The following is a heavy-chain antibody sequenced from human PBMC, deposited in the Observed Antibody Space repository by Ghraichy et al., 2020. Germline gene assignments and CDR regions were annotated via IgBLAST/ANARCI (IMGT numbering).Heavy chain of an antibody. CDR2: IYTSGST. J-gene: IGHJ4*02. CDR3: AREHAITMVRGVSGYYFDY. V-gene: IGHV4-4*07. CDR1: GGSISSYY. D-gene: IGHD3-10*01. Sequence: SQTLSLTCTVSGGSISSYYWSWIRQPAGKGLEWIGRIYTSGSTNYNPSLKSRVTMSVDTSKNQFSLKLSSVTAADTAVYYCAREHAITMVRGVSGYYFDYWGQGTLVTVSS.